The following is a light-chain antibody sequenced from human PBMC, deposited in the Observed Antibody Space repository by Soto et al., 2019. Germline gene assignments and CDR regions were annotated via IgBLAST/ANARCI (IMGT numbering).Light chain of an antibody. Sequence: EKLMTQSPATLSVSPGERATLSCRASQSVSSNLAWYQQKPGQAPRLLIYGASTRATGIPARFSGSGSGTDFTLTISSLQPEDFATYYCQQVNSYPLTFGGGTKVEIK. CDR2: GAS. J-gene: IGKJ4*01. CDR1: QSVSSN. V-gene: IGKV3-15*01. CDR3: QQVNSYPLT.